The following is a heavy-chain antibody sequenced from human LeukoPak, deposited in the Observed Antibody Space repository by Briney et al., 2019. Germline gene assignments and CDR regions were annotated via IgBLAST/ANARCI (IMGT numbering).Heavy chain of an antibody. V-gene: IGHV4-39*01. D-gene: IGHD6-13*01. Sequence: SETLSLTCTVSGGSISSSSYYCGWIRQPPGKGLEWIGSIYYSGSTYYNPSLKSRVTISVDTSKNQFSLKLSSVTAADTAVYYCARQGAGIAAAGIFDYWGQGTLVTVSS. CDR2: IYYSGST. CDR3: ARQGAGIAAAGIFDY. CDR1: GGSISSSSYY. J-gene: IGHJ4*02.